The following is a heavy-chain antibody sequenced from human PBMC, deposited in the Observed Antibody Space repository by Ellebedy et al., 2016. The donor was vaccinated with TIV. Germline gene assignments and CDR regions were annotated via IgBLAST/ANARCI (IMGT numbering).Heavy chain of an antibody. CDR3: ARDIRVLLWFGELPTNWFDP. V-gene: IGHV3-74*01. D-gene: IGHD3-10*01. J-gene: IGHJ5*02. CDR2: INSDGSST. CDR1: GFTFSSYW. Sequence: PGGSLRLSCAASGFTFSSYWMHWVRQAPGKGLVWVSRINSDGSSTSYADSVKGRFTISRDNAKNTLYLQMNSLRAEDTAVYYCARDIRVLLWFGELPTNWFDPWGQGTLVTVSS.